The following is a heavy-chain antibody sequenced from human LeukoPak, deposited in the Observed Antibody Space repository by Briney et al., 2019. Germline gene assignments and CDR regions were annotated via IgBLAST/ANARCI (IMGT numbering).Heavy chain of an antibody. D-gene: IGHD4-17*01. J-gene: IGHJ4*02. Sequence: PGRSLRLSCAASGFTFSSYGMHWVHQAPGKGLEWVAVISYDGSNKYYADSVKGRFTISRDNSKNTLYLQMNSLRAEDTAVYYCAKTLYGDYVGFDYWGQGTLVTVSS. CDR3: AKTLYGDYVGFDY. CDR1: GFTFSSYG. CDR2: ISYDGSNK. V-gene: IGHV3-30*18.